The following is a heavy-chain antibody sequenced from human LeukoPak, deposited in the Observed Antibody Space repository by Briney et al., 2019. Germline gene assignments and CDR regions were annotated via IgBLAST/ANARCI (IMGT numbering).Heavy chain of an antibody. CDR3: AKDPGRYCSGGSCYGDY. Sequence: PGGSLRLSCAASGFTFSSYGMSWVRQAPGKGLEWVSAISGSGGSTYYADSVKGRFTISRDNSKNTLYLQMNSLRAEDTAVYYCAKDPGRYCSGGSCYGDYWGQGTLVTVSS. CDR1: GFTFSSYG. V-gene: IGHV3-23*01. J-gene: IGHJ4*02. D-gene: IGHD2-15*01. CDR2: ISGSGGST.